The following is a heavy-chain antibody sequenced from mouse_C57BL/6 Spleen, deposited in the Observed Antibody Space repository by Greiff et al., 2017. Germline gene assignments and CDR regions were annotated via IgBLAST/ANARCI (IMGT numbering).Heavy chain of an antibody. J-gene: IGHJ2*01. CDR1: GFSLTSYG. D-gene: IGHD2-2*01. CDR2: IWSGGST. Sequence: QVQLQPSGPGLVQPSQSLSITCTVSGFSLTSYGVHWVRQSPGKGLEWLGVIWSGGSTDYNAAFISRLSISKDNSKSQVFFKMKSLQADDTAIYYCARNRDYYGYDEGDLDYWGQGTTLTVSS. CDR3: ARNRDYYGYDEGDLDY. V-gene: IGHV2-2*01.